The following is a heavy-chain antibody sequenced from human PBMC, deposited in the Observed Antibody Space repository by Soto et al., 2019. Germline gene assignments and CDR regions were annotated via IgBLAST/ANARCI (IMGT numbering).Heavy chain of an antibody. CDR3: AGDQGPNYTAV. V-gene: IGHV3-11*01. CDR2: ISGRDGKI. J-gene: IGHJ6*03. Sequence: QVQLVESGGGWVNPGGSLRLSCAASGFTFSNPFMSWGRKPPGKGLEGLPYISGRDGKINYADSVRGRFTISRENAKNSVYLQMNSLRAEDTAVYYCAGDQGPNYTAVWGKGTTVTVS. CDR1: GFTFSNPF.